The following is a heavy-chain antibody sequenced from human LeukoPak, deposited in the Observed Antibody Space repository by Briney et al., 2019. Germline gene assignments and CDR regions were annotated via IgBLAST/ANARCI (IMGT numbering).Heavy chain of an antibody. V-gene: IGHV5-51*01. CDR2: IYPGDSDT. CDR3: ASSLSQGFNDIVATITLYYYGMDV. D-gene: IGHD5-12*01. CDR1: GYSFTSYW. J-gene: IGHJ6*02. Sequence: KPGGSLRLSCKGSGYSFTSYWIGWVRQMPGKGLEWMGTIYPGDSDTRYSPSFQGQVTISADKSISTAYLQWSSLKASDTAMYYCASSLSQGFNDIVATITLYYYGMDVWGQGTTVTVSS.